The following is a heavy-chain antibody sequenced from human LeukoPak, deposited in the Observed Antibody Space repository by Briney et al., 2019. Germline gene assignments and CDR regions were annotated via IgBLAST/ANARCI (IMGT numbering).Heavy chain of an antibody. Sequence: GGSLRLSCAASGFTFSSYGMSWVRQAPGKGLEWVSAISGSGGSTYYADSVKGRFTISRDNSKNTLYLQMNSLRAEDTAVYYCVTSRIQLWLLLGYWGQGTLVTVSS. CDR1: GFTFSSYG. CDR3: VTSRIQLWLLLGY. CDR2: ISGSGGST. J-gene: IGHJ4*02. V-gene: IGHV3-23*01. D-gene: IGHD5-18*01.